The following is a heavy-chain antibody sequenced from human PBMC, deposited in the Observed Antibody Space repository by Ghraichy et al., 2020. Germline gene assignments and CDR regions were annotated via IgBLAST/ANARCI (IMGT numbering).Heavy chain of an antibody. Sequence: SGPTLVKPTQTLTLTCTFSGFSLSTSGVGVGWIRQPPGKALEWLALIYWDDDKCYSPSLKSRLTITKDTSKNQVVLTMTNMDPVDTATYYCAHNSIYSYGSGNFDYWGQGTLVAVSS. V-gene: IGHV2-5*02. CDR2: IYWDDDK. J-gene: IGHJ4*02. D-gene: IGHD3-10*01. CDR1: GFSLSTSGVG. CDR3: AHNSIYSYGSGNFDY.